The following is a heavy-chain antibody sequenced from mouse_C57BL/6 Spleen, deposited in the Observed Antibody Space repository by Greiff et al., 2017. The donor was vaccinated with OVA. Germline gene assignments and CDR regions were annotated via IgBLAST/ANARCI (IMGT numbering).Heavy chain of an antibody. CDR3: VRHELYSNYFAY. Sequence: EVQVVESGGGLVQPKGSLKLSCAASGFSFNTYAMNWVRQAPGKGLEWVARIRSKSNNYATYYADSVKDRFTISRDDSESMLYLQMNNLKTEDTAMYYWVRHELYSNYFAYWGQGTLVTVSA. V-gene: IGHV10-1*01. D-gene: IGHD2-5*01. CDR2: IRSKSNNYAT. J-gene: IGHJ3*01. CDR1: GFSFNTYA.